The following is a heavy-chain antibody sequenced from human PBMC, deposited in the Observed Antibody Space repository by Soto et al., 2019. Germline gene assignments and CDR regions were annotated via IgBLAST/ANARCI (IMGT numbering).Heavy chain of an antibody. CDR2: IIPIFGTA. J-gene: IGHJ4*02. V-gene: IGHV1-69*12. CDR3: ARDYYDSSGYILNLNFDY. Sequence: QVQLVQSGAEVKKPGSSVKVSCKASGGTFSSYAISWVRQAPGQGLEWMGGIIPIFGTANYAQKFQGRVTITADESTSTAYMELSSLRSEDTAVYYCARDYYDSSGYILNLNFDYWGQGTLVTVSS. CDR1: GGTFSSYA. D-gene: IGHD3-22*01.